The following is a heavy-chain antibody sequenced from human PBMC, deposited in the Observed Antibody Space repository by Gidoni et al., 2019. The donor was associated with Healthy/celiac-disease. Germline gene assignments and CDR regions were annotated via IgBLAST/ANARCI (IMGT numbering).Heavy chain of an antibody. CDR1: GYTFTSYA. J-gene: IGHJ6*02. CDR2: INTNTGNP. Sequence: QVQLVQSGSELKKPGASVKVSCKASGYTFTSYAMNCVRQAPGQGLEWMGWINTNTGNPTYAQGFTGRFVFSLDTSVSTAYLQISSLKAEDTAVYYCARDGIRPLTPDYYYYGMDVWGQGTTVTVSS. CDR3: ARDGIRPLTPDYYYYGMDV. V-gene: IGHV7-4-1*02. D-gene: IGHD5-18*01.